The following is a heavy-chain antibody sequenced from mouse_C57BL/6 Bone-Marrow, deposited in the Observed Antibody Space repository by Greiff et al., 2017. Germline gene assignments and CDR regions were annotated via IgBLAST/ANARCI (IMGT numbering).Heavy chain of an antibody. CDR1: GYTFTSYW. CDR3: ARRGYYYGSFFDY. D-gene: IGHD1-1*01. Sequence: QVQLQQPGAELVKPGASVKLSCKASGYTFTSYWMQWVKQRPGQGLEWIGEIDPSDSYTNYNQKFKGKAILTVDTSSSTAYMQLSSLTSEDSAVYYCARRGYYYGSFFDYWGQGTTLTVSS. J-gene: IGHJ2*01. CDR2: IDPSDSYT. V-gene: IGHV1-50*01.